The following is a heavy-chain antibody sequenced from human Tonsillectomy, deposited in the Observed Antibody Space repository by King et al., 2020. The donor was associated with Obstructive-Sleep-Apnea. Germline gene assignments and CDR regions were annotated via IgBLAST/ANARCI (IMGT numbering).Heavy chain of an antibody. D-gene: IGHD3-10*01. CDR3: AREVGGYGSGSYHQDY. J-gene: IGHJ4*02. V-gene: IGHV1-2*02. CDR1: GYTFTGYY. CDR2: INPNSGGT. Sequence: QLVQSGAEVKKPGASVKVSCKASGYTFTGYYMHWVRQAPGQGLEWMGWINPNSGGTNYAQKFQGRVTMTRDTSISTAYMELSRLRSDDTAVYYCAREVGGYGSGSYHQDYWGQGTLVTVSS.